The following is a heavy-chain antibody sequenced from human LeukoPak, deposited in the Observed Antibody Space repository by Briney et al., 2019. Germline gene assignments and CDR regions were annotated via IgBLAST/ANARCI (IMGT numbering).Heavy chain of an antibody. Sequence: SETLSLTCTVSGGSISSSSYYWGWIRQPPGKGLEWIGSIYYSGSTYYNPSLKSRVTISVDTSKNQFSLKLSSVTAADTAVYYCARWDSYAEYCFDYWGQGTLVTVSS. V-gene: IGHV4-39*01. CDR3: ARWDSYAEYCFDY. J-gene: IGHJ4*02. CDR1: GGSISSSSYY. D-gene: IGHD5-18*01. CDR2: IYYSGST.